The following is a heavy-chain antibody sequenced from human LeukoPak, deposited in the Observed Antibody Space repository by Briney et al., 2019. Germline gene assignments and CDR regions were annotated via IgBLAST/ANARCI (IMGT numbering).Heavy chain of an antibody. CDR3: GRAGYSSSWPPYYYYRTDV. J-gene: IGHJ6*02. V-gene: IGHV3-7*05. Sequence: GGSLRLSCAASGFTFRSYWMSWVRQAPGKGLEWVANIKEDGSEKYYVDSVKGQFTISRDNAKNSLYLQMNSLRAEDTAVYYCGRAGYSSSWPPYYYYRTDVWGQGTTVTVSS. D-gene: IGHD6-13*01. CDR2: IKEDGSEK. CDR1: GFTFRSYW.